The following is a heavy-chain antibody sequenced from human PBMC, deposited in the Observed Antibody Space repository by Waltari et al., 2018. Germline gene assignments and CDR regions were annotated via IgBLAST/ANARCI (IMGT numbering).Heavy chain of an antibody. CDR2: INHSGST. CDR1: GGSFSGYY. V-gene: IGHV4-34*01. D-gene: IGHD5-18*01. Sequence: QVQLQQWGAGLLKPSETLSLTCAVYGGSFSGYYWSWIRQPPGKGLEWIGEINHSGSTNYNPSLKSRVTISVDTSKNQFSLKLSSVTAADTAVYYCARVAFVTGGRGYSYGKRNFDYWGQGTLVTVSS. J-gene: IGHJ4*02. CDR3: ARVAFVTGGRGYSYGKRNFDY.